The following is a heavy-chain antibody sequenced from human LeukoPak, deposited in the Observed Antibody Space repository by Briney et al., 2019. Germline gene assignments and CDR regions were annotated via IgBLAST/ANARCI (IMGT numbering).Heavy chain of an antibody. CDR1: GFIFNNNA. D-gene: IGHD3/OR15-3a*01. CDR3: ARDLRKSADYYFDY. J-gene: IGHJ4*02. Sequence: PGGSLRLSCAASGFIFNNNAIHWVRQAPGKGLEWVAVISFDGRDKHHADSAKGRFTISRGNSKNTLYLQMSSLRVEDTAMYYCARDLRKSADYYFDYWGQGTLVTVSS. V-gene: IGHV3-30*04. CDR2: ISFDGRDK.